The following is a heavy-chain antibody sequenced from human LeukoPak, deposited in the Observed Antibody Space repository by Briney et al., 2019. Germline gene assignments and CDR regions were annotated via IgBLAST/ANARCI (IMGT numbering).Heavy chain of an antibody. Sequence: GGSLRLSCAASGFTFSSYEMNWVRQAPGKGLEWVSYISSSGSTIYYADSVKGRFTISRDNAKNSLYLQMNSLRAEDTAVYYCARVSWFGELDYWGQGTLVTASS. CDR2: ISSSGSTI. D-gene: IGHD3-10*01. CDR3: ARVSWFGELDY. J-gene: IGHJ4*02. V-gene: IGHV3-48*03. CDR1: GFTFSSYE.